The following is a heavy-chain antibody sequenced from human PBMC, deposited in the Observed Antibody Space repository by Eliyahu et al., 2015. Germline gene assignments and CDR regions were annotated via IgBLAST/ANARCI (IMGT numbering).Heavy chain of an antibody. V-gene: IGHV3-43D*04. J-gene: IGHJ6*02. D-gene: IGHD3-10*01. CDR1: XXTFXVXA. CDR3: AKDIGGDGYYYGMDV. Sequence: EVQLVESGGVVVQPGGSLRXXCXASXXTFXVXAMHWVRAALGKGVGWFSLISWDGGSTYYADSVKGRFTISRDNSKNSLYLQMNSLRAEDTALYYCAKDIGGDGYYYGMDVWGQGTTVTVSS. CDR2: ISWDGGST.